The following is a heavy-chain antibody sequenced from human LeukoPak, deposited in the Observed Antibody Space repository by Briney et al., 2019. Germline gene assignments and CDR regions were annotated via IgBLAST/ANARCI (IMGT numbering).Heavy chain of an antibody. CDR3: AKAKGSGLKYYFDY. V-gene: IGHV3-23*01. D-gene: IGHD6-19*01. Sequence: GGSLRLSCAASGFTFSDYYMSWIRQAPGKGLEWVSGISGSGGSTYYADSVKGRFTISRDNSKNTLYLQMSSLRAEDTAVYYCAKAKGSGLKYYFDYWGQGTLVTVSS. CDR1: GFTFSDYY. CDR2: ISGSGGST. J-gene: IGHJ4*02.